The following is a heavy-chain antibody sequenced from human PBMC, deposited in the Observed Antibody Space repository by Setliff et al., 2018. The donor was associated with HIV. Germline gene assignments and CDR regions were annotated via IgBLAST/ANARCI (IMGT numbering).Heavy chain of an antibody. CDR3: ASAGAWQRNALDI. CDR1: GYSFTNHY. CDR2: INPNGGST. Sequence: ASVKVSCKPSGYSFTNHYMHWVRQAPGQGLEWMGVINPNGGSTRNTQKFQGRVAMTRDTSTSTVYMELSSLRSEDTAVYYCASAGAWQRNALDIWGQGTMVTVSS. V-gene: IGHV1-46*01. D-gene: IGHD5-12*01. J-gene: IGHJ3*02.